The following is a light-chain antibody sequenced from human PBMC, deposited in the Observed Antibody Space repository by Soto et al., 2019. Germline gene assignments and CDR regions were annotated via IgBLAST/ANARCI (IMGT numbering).Light chain of an antibody. Sequence: EIVLTQSPGTLSLSPGERATLSCRASQSVRSSYLAWYQQKPGQAPRLLIYGASSRATGSPDRFSGSGSGTDFTLTISRLEPEDFAVYYCQQYDNSRYTFGQGTKLEIK. CDR2: GAS. CDR3: QQYDNSRYT. CDR1: QSVRSSY. J-gene: IGKJ2*01. V-gene: IGKV3-20*01.